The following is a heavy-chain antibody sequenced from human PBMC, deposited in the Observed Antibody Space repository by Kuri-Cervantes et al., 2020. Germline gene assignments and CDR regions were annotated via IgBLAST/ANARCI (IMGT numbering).Heavy chain of an antibody. CDR1: GFTLNINA. CDR3: ARDRGHYDILTSYYAYYYYGMDV. V-gene: IGHV3-30-3*01. J-gene: IGHJ6*02. Sequence: GESLKISCAASGFTLNINAMPWVRQAPGKGLEWVAVISYDGSNKYYADSVKGRFTISRDNSKNTLYLQMNSLRAEDTAVYYCARDRGHYDILTSYYAYYYYGMDVWGQGTTVTVSS. CDR2: ISYDGSNK. D-gene: IGHD3-9*01.